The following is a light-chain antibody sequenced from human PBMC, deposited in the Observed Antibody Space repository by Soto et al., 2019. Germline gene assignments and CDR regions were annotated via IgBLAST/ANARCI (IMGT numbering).Light chain of an antibody. J-gene: IGKJ4*01. Sequence: DIQMTQSPSSLSASVGDRVTITCRASQSISSYLNWYQQKPGKAPKLLIYAASSLQSGVRSRFSGRGYGTDFTLTISSLQPEDFANYYCQQRYSTPLTFGGGTKVEIK. CDR3: QQRYSTPLT. CDR1: QSISSY. CDR2: AAS. V-gene: IGKV1-39*01.